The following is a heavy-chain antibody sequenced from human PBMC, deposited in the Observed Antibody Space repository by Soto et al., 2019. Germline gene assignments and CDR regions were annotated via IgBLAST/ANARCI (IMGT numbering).Heavy chain of an antibody. J-gene: IGHJ5*02. CDR1: GGTFSSYA. Sequence: QVQLVQSGAEVKKPGSSVKVSCKASGGTFSSYAISWVRQAPGQGLEWMGGIIPIFGTANYAQKFQGRVTITADESTSTAYMEQSSLRSEYSDIYYCATGRETRGRFHPWGQGTLVTVSS. D-gene: IGHD1-26*01. V-gene: IGHV1-69*12. CDR2: IIPIFGTA. CDR3: ATGRETRGRFHP.